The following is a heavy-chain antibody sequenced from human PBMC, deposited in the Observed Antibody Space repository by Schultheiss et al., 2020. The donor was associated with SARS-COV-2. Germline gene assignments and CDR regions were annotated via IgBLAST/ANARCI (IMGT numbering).Heavy chain of an antibody. CDR1: GFSLSNATMG. Sequence: SGPTLVKPTETLTLTCTVSGFSLSNATMGVSWIRQPPGKALEWLAHIFSNDEKSYSTSLKSRLTISKDTSRSQVVLTMTNMDPVDTATYYCAHFSGYYYAESFDIWGQGTMVTVSS. J-gene: IGHJ3*02. CDR2: IFSNDEK. CDR3: AHFSGYYYAESFDI. V-gene: IGHV2-26*01. D-gene: IGHD3-22*01.